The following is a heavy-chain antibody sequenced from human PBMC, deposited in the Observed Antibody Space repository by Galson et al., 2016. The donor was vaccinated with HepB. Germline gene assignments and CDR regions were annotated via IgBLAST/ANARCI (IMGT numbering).Heavy chain of an antibody. D-gene: IGHD4-11*01. CDR1: GFTFSNAW. V-gene: IGHV3-73*01. Sequence: SLRLSCAASGFTFSNAWMSWVRQAPGKGLEWVGRIRSKPNSYATAYGASAKGRFTISRDDSKNTAYLQMNSLKTEDTAVYCCASTIVTALYHYYYGIDVWGQGTTVTVSS. J-gene: IGHJ6*02. CDR2: IRSKPNSYAT. CDR3: ASTIVTALYHYYYGIDV.